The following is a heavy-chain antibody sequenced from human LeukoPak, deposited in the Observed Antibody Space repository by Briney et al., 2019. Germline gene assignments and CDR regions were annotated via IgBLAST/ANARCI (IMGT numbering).Heavy chain of an antibody. Sequence: GASVKVSCKASGYTFTSYGISWVRQAPGQGLEWMGWISAYNGNTNYAQKLQGRVTMTTDTSTSTAYMELRSLRSDDTAVYYCARSYQLVYPGAEYFQHWGQGTLVTVSS. CDR2: ISAYNGNT. CDR3: ARSYQLVYPGAEYFQH. CDR1: GYTFTSYG. J-gene: IGHJ1*01. V-gene: IGHV1-18*01. D-gene: IGHD2-2*02.